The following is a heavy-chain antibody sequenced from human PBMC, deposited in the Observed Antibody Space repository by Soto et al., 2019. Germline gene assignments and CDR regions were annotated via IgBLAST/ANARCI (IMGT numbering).Heavy chain of an antibody. CDR1: GFTVSSNY. J-gene: IGHJ4*02. D-gene: IGHD2-15*01. CDR3: ARDDSCSGGSCYSAY. Sequence: PGGSLRHSCASSGFTVSSNYMSWVRQAPGKGLEWVSVIYSGGSTYYADSVKGRFTISRDNSKNTLYLQMNSLRAEDTAVYYCARDDSCSGGSCYSAYWGQGTLVTVSS. V-gene: IGHV3-66*01. CDR2: IYSGGST.